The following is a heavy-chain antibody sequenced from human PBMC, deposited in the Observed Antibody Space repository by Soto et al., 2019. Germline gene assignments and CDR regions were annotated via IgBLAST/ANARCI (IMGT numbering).Heavy chain of an antibody. CDR3: ARGHNYGSGRPTPGGTDV. J-gene: IGHJ6*02. CDR2: ISTYTGNT. Sequence: QVHLVQSGAEVKKPGASVKVSCKASGYTFTNYDINWVRQAPGQGLEWMGWISTYTGNTNYAHKLQGRVTMTTDTATSTAFRAIRGLRSDDTAVYHCARGHNYGSGRPTPGGTDVWCQGTTLTLSS. CDR1: GYTFTNYD. V-gene: IGHV1-18*01. D-gene: IGHD3-10*01.